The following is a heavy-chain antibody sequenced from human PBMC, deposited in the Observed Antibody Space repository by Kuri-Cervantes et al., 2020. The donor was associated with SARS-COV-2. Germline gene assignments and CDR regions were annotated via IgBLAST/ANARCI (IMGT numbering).Heavy chain of an antibody. D-gene: IGHD2-2*02. CDR2: IYYSGST. CDR3: ARRYCSSTSCYTDYGMDV. J-gene: IGHJ6*02. V-gene: IGHV4-61*05. Sequence: GSLRLSCTVSGGSISSSSYYWSWIRQPPGKGLERIGYIYYSGSTNYNPSLKSRVTISVDTSKNQFSLKLSSVTAANTAVYYCARRYCSSTSCYTDYGMDVWGQGTTVTVSS. CDR1: GGSISSSSYY.